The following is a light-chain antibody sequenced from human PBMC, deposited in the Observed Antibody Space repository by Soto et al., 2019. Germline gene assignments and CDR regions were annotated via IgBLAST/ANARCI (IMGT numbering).Light chain of an antibody. CDR1: QGISNY. CDR2: AAS. V-gene: IGKV1-12*01. Sequence: IHMTQSPSSLSASVGDRVTTTCRASQGISNYLVWYQQKPGKAPKLLIYAASSLQSGVPSRFSGSGSGTDFTLTISSLQPEDFATYYCQQANSFPLTFGGGTKVDIK. J-gene: IGKJ4*01. CDR3: QQANSFPLT.